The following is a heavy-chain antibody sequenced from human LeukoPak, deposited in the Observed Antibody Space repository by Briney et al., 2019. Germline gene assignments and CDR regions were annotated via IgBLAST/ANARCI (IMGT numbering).Heavy chain of an antibody. Sequence: ASVKVSCKTSGFSFISYGISWVRQAPGQGLDWMGWTSPYNGNTKYEQKLQGRVTMTTDTSTSTAYMELRSLRSDDTAVYYCARQMDSSSNNYYAYYFDYWGQGTLVTVSS. CDR1: GFSFISYG. CDR2: TSPYNGNT. J-gene: IGHJ4*02. V-gene: IGHV1-18*01. D-gene: IGHD3-22*01. CDR3: ARQMDSSSNNYYAYYFDY.